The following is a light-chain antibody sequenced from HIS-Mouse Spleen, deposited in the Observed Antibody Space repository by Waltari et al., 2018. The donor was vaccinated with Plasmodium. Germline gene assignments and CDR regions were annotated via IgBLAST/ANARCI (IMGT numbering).Light chain of an antibody. Sequence: IVMTQSPDSLAVSLGERSTINCKSSQSVLYSSNNKNYLAWYQQKPGQPPKLLIYWASTRESGVPDRFSGSGSGTDFTLTISNLQAEDVAVYYCQQYYSTPLTFGGGTKVEIK. CDR3: QQYYSTPLT. J-gene: IGKJ4*01. V-gene: IGKV4-1*01. CDR2: WAS. CDR1: QSVLYSSNNKNY.